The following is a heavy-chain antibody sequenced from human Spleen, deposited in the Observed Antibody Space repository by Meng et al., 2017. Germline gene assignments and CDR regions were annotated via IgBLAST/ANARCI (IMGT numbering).Heavy chain of an antibody. Sequence: SETLSLTCTVSGGSISSYYWSWIRQPPGKGLEWIGYIYYSGSTNYNPSLKSRVTISVDTSKNQFSLKLSSVTAADTAVYYCAAATKWELVYWGQGRLVTVSS. CDR2: IYYSGST. CDR3: AAATKWELVY. CDR1: GGSISSYY. V-gene: IGHV4-59*01. D-gene: IGHD1-26*01. J-gene: IGHJ4*02.